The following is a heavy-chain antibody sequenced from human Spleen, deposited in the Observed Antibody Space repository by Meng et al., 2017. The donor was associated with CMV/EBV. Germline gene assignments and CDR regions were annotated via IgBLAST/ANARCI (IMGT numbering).Heavy chain of an antibody. CDR3: ARGTTVGGYFDS. J-gene: IGHJ4*02. D-gene: IGHD4-23*01. CDR1: GGSISRY. Sequence: SETLSLTCTVSGGSISRYCNWIRKPPGKGLEWIGYIFYSGITNYSPSPKSRVTISLGTSERQFSLRLSSVTAADTAVYYCARGTTVGGYFDSWGQGMLVTVSS. CDR2: IFYSGIT. V-gene: IGHV4-59*01.